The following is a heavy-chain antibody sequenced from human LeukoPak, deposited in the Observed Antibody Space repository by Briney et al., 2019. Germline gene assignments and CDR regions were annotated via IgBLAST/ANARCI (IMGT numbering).Heavy chain of an antibody. CDR1: GFTFSDYY. V-gene: IGHV3-11*01. Sequence: GGSLRLSCAASGFTFSDYYMSWIRQAPGKGLEWVSYISSSGSTIYYADSVKGRFTISRDDAKNSLYLQMNSLRAEGTAVYYCAKDPSYDSSGYDAFDIWGQGTMVTVSS. CDR2: ISSSGSTI. J-gene: IGHJ3*02. CDR3: AKDPSYDSSGYDAFDI. D-gene: IGHD3-22*01.